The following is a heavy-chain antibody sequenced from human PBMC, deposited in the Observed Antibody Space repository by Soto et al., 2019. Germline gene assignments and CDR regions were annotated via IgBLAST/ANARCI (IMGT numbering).Heavy chain of an antibody. Sequence: QVQLVQSGAEVKKPGASVKVSCKVSGYTLTELSMHWVRQAPGKGLEWMGGFDPEDGETIYAQKFQGRVTMTEDTSTDTAYMELSSLRSEDTAVYYCATASWAVDYYGSGSTFDPWGQGTLVTVSS. V-gene: IGHV1-24*01. CDR1: GYTLTELS. CDR3: ATASWAVDYYGSGSTFDP. CDR2: FDPEDGET. D-gene: IGHD3-10*01. J-gene: IGHJ5*02.